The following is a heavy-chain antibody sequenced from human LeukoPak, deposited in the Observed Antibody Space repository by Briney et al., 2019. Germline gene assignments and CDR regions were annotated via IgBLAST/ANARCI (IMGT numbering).Heavy chain of an antibody. Sequence: SETLSLTCTVSGDSISSTNHYWDWIRQPPGKGLEWIGSIYYSGNTYYNPSLKSRVTISIDTSKNQFSLKLSSMTAADTAVYYCARQTWIQLWFLDYWGQGTLVTVSS. CDR2: IYYSGNT. CDR1: GDSISSTNHY. CDR3: ARQTWIQLWFLDY. D-gene: IGHD5-18*01. V-gene: IGHV4-39*01. J-gene: IGHJ4*02.